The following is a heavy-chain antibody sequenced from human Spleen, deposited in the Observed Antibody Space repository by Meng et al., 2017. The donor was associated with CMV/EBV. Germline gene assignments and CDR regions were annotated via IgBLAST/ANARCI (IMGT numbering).Heavy chain of an antibody. Sequence: GGSLRLSCAASGFTFSSYGMHWVRQAPGKGLGWVAFIRYDGSNKYYADSVKGRFTISRDNSKNTLYLQMNSLRAEDTAVYYCAKGKSTVAGREYYFDYWGQGTLVTVSS. V-gene: IGHV3-30*02. J-gene: IGHJ4*02. CDR3: AKGKSTVAGREYYFDY. CDR2: IRYDGSNK. CDR1: GFTFSSYG. D-gene: IGHD6-19*01.